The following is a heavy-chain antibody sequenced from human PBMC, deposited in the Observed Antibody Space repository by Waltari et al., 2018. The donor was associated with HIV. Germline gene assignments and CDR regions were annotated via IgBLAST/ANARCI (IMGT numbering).Heavy chain of an antibody. J-gene: IGHJ3*01. Sequence: EVQLVQSGAELKKPGESLRISCKGSGYSFLSHWIGWVRQKPGKGLEWMGSIYPADSDTKYSPSFQDQVTISADKSIGTAYLHWSSLKVADTAMYYCAKLQNGFDFWGQGTRLTVSS. CDR1: GYSFLSHW. CDR3: AKLQNGFDF. CDR2: IYPADSDT. V-gene: IGHV5-51*03.